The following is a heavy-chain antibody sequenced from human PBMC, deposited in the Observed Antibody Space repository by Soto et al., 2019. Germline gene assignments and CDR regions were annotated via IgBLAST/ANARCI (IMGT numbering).Heavy chain of an antibody. CDR3: ARVDFGGNSYYFDY. Sequence: GGSLRLSCVASGFTFSDYGIHWVRQAPDKGLEWVAVVWFDGSIQYYGDSVKGRFTISRDNSNNTVDLQMNNLRAEDTAVYYCARVDFGGNSYYFDYWGQGTPVTVSS. CDR2: VWFDGSIQ. V-gene: IGHV3-33*01. D-gene: IGHD1-7*01. CDR1: GFTFSDYG. J-gene: IGHJ4*02.